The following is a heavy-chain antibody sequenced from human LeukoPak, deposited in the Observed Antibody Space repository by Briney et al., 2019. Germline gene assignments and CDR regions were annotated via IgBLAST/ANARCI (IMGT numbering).Heavy chain of an antibody. V-gene: IGHV3-21*01. Sequence: KSGGSLRLSCAASGFTFSSYSMNWVRQAPGKGLEWVSSISSSSSYIYYADSVKGRFTISRDNAKNSLYLQMNSLRAEDTAVYYCARGTYYYDSSGYLDVWGQGTTVTVSS. D-gene: IGHD3-22*01. J-gene: IGHJ6*02. CDR1: GFTFSSYS. CDR2: ISSSSSYI. CDR3: ARGTYYYDSSGYLDV.